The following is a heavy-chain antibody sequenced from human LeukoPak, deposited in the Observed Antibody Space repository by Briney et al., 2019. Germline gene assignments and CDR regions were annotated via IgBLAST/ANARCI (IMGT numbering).Heavy chain of an antibody. CDR3: AKLDADIVVVPAASDP. CDR2: ISGSGGST. V-gene: IGHV3-23*01. D-gene: IGHD2-2*01. J-gene: IGHJ5*02. Sequence: PGGSLRLSCAASGFTFSSYTMNWVRQAPGKGLEWVSAISGSGGSTYYADSVKGRFTISRDNSKNTLYLQMNSLRAEDTAVYYCAKLDADIVVVPAASDPWGQGTLVTVSS. CDR1: GFTFSSYT.